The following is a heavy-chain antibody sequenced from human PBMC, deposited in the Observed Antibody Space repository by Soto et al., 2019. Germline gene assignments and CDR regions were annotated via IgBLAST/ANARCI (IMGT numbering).Heavy chain of an antibody. D-gene: IGHD2-2*02. CDR1: GFTFSSYD. V-gene: IGHV3-13*05. J-gene: IGHJ6*02. CDR2: IGTAGDP. CDR3: ARAAPHCSSTSCYTSYYYGMDV. Sequence: EVQLVESGGGLVQPGGSLRLSCAASGFTFSSYDMHWVRQATGKGLEWVSAIGTAGDPYYPGSVKGRFTISRENAKNSLYLQMNSLRAGDTAVYYCARAAPHCSSTSCYTSYYYGMDVWGQGPTVTVSS.